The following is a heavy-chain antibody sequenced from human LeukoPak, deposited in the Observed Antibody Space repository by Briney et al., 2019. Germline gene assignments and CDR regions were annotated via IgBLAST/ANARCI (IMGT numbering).Heavy chain of an antibody. Sequence: GASVKVSCKASGYSFSNYDINWVRQATGQGLEWMGWMNPNSGNTGYAQNFQGRVTITTNTSISTAYLELSSLRSEDTAVLHCARGTPQGGLDIWGQGTMVTVSS. CDR2: MNPNSGNT. CDR3: ARGTPQGGLDI. CDR1: GYSFSNYD. D-gene: IGHD1-26*01. V-gene: IGHV1-8*03. J-gene: IGHJ3*02.